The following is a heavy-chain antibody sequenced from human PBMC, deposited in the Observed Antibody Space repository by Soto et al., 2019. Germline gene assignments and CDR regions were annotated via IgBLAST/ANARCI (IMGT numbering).Heavy chain of an antibody. CDR1: GGSFSGYY. Sequence: ASETLSLTCAVYGGSFSGYYWSWIRQPPGKGLEWIGEINHSGSTNYNPSLKSRVTISVDTSKNQFSLKLSSVTAADTAVYYCASNSSGSPSWFDPWGQGTLVT. V-gene: IGHV4-34*01. CDR2: INHSGST. CDR3: ASNSSGSPSWFDP. D-gene: IGHD3-10*01. J-gene: IGHJ5*02.